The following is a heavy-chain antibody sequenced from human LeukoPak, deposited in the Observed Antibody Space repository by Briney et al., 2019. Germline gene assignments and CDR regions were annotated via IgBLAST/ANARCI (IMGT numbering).Heavy chain of an antibody. V-gene: IGHV3-23*01. CDR3: ATNPKWQQLVLGNYFYYYMDV. CDR1: GFTFSSYA. CDR2: ISGCGDNR. D-gene: IGHD6-13*01. Sequence: QTGGSLRLSCAASGFTFSSYAMSWVRQAPEKGLEWVSYISGCGDNRDYTDSVKGRFTISRDNSKSTLYLQMNSLIVEDTAVYYCATNPKWQQLVLGNYFYYYMDVWGKGTTVTVSS. J-gene: IGHJ6*03.